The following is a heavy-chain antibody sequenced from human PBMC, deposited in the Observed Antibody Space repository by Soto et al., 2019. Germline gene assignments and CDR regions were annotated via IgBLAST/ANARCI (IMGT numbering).Heavy chain of an antibody. CDR3: ARGGSYDLLGDAFDI. Sequence: QVQLVQSGAEVKKPGASVKVSCKASGYTFTGYYMHWVRQAPGQGLEWMGWINPNSGGTNYAQKFQGWVTMTRATSISTAYMELSRLRSDDTDVYYCARGGSYDLLGDAFDIWGQGTMVTVSS. J-gene: IGHJ3*02. V-gene: IGHV1-2*04. CDR2: INPNSGGT. CDR1: GYTFTGYY. D-gene: IGHD5-18*01.